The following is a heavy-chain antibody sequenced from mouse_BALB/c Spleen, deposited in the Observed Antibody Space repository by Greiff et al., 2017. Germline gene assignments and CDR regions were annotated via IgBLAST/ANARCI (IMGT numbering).Heavy chain of an antibody. J-gene: IGHJ2*01. CDR2: ILPGSGST. V-gene: IGHV1-9*01. Sequence: VQGVESGAELMKPGASVKISCKATGYTFSSYWIEWVKQRPGHGLEWIGEILPGSGSTNYNEKFKGKATFTANTSSNTAYMQLSSLTSEDSAVYYCARFNGNYNYWGQGTTLTVSS. CDR1: GYTFSSYW. D-gene: IGHD2-1*01. CDR3: ARFNGNYNY.